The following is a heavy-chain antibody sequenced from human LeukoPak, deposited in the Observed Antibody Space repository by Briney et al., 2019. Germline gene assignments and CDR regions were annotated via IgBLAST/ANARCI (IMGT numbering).Heavy chain of an antibody. CDR2: ISWNSGSI. CDR3: AKGQYSSGWCVFDY. D-gene: IGHD6-19*01. Sequence: PGGSLRLSCAASGFTFDDYAMHWVRQAPGKGLEWVSGISWNSGSIGYVDSVKGRFTISRDNAKNSLYLQMNSLRAEDMALYYCAKGQYSSGWCVFDYWGQGTLVTVSS. V-gene: IGHV3-9*03. CDR1: GFTFDDYA. J-gene: IGHJ4*02.